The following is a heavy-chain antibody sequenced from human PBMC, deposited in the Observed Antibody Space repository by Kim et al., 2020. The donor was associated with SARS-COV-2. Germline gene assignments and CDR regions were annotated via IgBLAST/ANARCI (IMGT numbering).Heavy chain of an antibody. V-gene: IGHV3-53*01. J-gene: IGHJ4*02. Sequence: GGSLRLSCAASGFTVSSSYMTWVRQAPGEGLEWVSFIYTDGTTYYADSVKGRFTISRDNSKNTLDLQLNRLRAEDTAVYYCAREEPTYSYGSRSPTDCCPLGYWGQGTLVTVSS. CDR3: AREEPTYSYGSRSPTDCCPLGY. CDR2: IYTDGTT. D-gene: IGHD3-10*01. CDR1: GFTVSSSY.